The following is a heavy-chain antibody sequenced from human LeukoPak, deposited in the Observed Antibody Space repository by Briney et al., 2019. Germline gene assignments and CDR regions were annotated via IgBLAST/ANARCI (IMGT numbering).Heavy chain of an antibody. CDR3: ARDRAGGWFDP. CDR1: GYTFRTYD. CDR2: MNPNSGNT. V-gene: IGHV1-8*01. D-gene: IGHD3-10*01. J-gene: IGHJ5*02. Sequence: ASVKVSCKASGYTFRTYDINWARQATGQGLEWMGWMNPNSGNTGYAQKFQGRVTLTRNTSISTAYMELSSLRSEDTAVYYCARDRAGGWFDPWGQGTLVIVSS.